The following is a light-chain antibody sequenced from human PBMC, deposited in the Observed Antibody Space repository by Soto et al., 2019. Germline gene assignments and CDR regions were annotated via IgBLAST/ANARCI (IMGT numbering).Light chain of an antibody. CDR3: QQGDSFPWT. CDR2: STS. V-gene: IGKV1-12*02. CDR1: QGIASW. Sequence: DIQMTQSPSSVSASVGDRVTITCRASQGIASWLAWYQQKPGKAPKLLIYSTSRLQNGVPSRFSGGGSGTDFTLTISSLQPEDFATYYCQQGDSFPWTFGQGTRVEIK. J-gene: IGKJ1*01.